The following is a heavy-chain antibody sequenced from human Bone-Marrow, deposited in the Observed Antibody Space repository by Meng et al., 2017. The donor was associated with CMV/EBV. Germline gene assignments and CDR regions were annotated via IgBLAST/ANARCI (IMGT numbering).Heavy chain of an antibody. Sequence: SCKASGGTFSSYTISWIRQPPGKGLEWIGEINHSGSTNYNPSLKSRVTISVDTSKNQFSLKLSSVTAADTAVYYCARGARLAVWGQGTTVTVSS. V-gene: IGHV4-34*01. CDR3: ARGARLAV. CDR1: GGTFSSYT. D-gene: IGHD6-6*01. J-gene: IGHJ6*02. CDR2: INHSGST.